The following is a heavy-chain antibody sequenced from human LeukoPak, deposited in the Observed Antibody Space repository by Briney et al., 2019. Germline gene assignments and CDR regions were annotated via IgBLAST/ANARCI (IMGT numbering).Heavy chain of an antibody. CDR1: GFPFSNFA. D-gene: IGHD2-2*01. J-gene: IGHJ4*02. Sequence: GGSLRLSCAAPGFPFSNFAMSWVRQAPGKGLEWVSAISGSGGSTYYADSGKGRFTISRDNSKNTLYLQMNSLRAEDTAVYYCAKDAYITGTIDFWGQGTLVTVSS. CDR3: AKDAYITGTIDF. CDR2: ISGSGGST. V-gene: IGHV3-23*01.